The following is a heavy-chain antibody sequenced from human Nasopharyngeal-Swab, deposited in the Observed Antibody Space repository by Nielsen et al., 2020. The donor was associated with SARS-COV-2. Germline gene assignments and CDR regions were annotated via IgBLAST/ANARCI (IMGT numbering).Heavy chain of an antibody. J-gene: IGHJ5*02. Sequence: ASVKVSCKASGYTFTSYAMNWVRQAPGQGLEWMGWINTNTGNPTYAQGFTGRFVFSLDTSVSTAYLQISSLKAEDTAVYYFARTDTHTIFGVAIGYNWFDPWGQGTLVTVSS. D-gene: IGHD3-3*01. CDR2: INTNTGNP. CDR1: GYTFTSYA. V-gene: IGHV7-4-1*02. CDR3: ARTDTHTIFGVAIGYNWFDP.